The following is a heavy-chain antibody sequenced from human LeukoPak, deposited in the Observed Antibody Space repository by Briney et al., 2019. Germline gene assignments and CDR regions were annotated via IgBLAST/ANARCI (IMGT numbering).Heavy chain of an antibody. CDR1: GFIFSSHG. V-gene: IGHV3-30*02. CDR3: AKEGVAARPIDDY. Sequence: GGSLRLSCAASGFIFSSHGMHWVRQAPGKGLEWVAFIRYDGSNKYYADSVKGRFTISRDNSKNTLYLQMNSLRAEDTAVYYCAKEGVAARPIDDYWGQGTLVTVSS. D-gene: IGHD6-6*01. CDR2: IRYDGSNK. J-gene: IGHJ4*02.